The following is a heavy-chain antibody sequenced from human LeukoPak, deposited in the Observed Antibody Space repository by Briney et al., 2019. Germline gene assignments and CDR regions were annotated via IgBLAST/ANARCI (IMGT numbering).Heavy chain of an antibody. Sequence: PSETLSLTRTLAGDSVSAFYWSWLRQSPGTGLEWIGFIHYPASTAYNPSLKSRVTISLETSRNQLSLMLTSLTPADTAMYYCARGSSDVYWYLDVWGRGTLVTVS. CDR3: ARGSSDVYWYLDV. V-gene: IGHV4-59*02. D-gene: IGHD6-19*01. CDR2: IHYPAST. CDR1: GDSVSAFY. J-gene: IGHJ2*01.